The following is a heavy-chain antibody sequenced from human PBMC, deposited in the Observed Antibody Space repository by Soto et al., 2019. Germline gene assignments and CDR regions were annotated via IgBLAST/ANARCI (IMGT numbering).Heavy chain of an antibody. D-gene: IGHD3-3*01. CDR1: GYTFTSYG. J-gene: IGHJ5*02. Sequence: ASVKVSCKASGYTFTSYGISWVRQAPGQGLEWMGWISAYNGNTNYAQKLQGKVTMTTDTSTSTAYMELRSLRSDDTAVYYCARDGYGFLEWLPPRRQDIWWFDPWGQGTLVTVSS. CDR3: ARDGYGFLEWLPPRRQDIWWFDP. V-gene: IGHV1-18*01. CDR2: ISAYNGNT.